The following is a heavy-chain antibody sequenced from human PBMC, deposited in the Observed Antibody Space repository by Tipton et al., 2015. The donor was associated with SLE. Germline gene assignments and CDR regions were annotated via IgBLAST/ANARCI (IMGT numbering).Heavy chain of an antibody. CDR1: GVSISSDSYY. J-gene: IGHJ2*01. V-gene: IGHV4-39*07. CDR2: ISFSGTT. CDR3: ARDTQGYDFWSGDWYFDL. D-gene: IGHD3-3*01. Sequence: TLSLTCTVSGVSISSDSYYWAWIRQPPGKGLEWIGTISFSGTTYYGPSLRGRVTISLDTSKNQLSLQLSSVTAADTAVYYCARDTQGYDFWSGDWYFDLWGRGTLVTVSS.